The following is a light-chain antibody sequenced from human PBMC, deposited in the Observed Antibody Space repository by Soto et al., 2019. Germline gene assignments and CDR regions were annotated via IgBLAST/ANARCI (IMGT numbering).Light chain of an antibody. J-gene: IGKJ5*01. CDR3: QQRQYWPPIT. CDR2: DAS. V-gene: IGKV3-11*01. CDR1: QSVSSSH. Sequence: EIVLTQSPGTLSLSPGERATLSCRASQSVSSSHLAWYQQKPGQAPRLVIYDASNRATGIPARFGGSGSGTDFTLTISSLEPEDFAVYYCQQRQYWPPITFGQGTRLEIK.